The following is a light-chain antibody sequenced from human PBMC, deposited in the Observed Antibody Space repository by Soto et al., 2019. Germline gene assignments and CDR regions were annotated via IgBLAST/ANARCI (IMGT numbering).Light chain of an antibody. V-gene: IGKV1-33*01. J-gene: IGKJ4*01. Sequence: DIKMNQSPSTLSASVGDRVTITCRASQSISVWLAWYQQKSGKAPKLLIYDASDLETGVPSRFSGSGSGTDFTFTINSLQPEDIATYYCQQYDNLPLTFGGGTKVDIK. CDR1: QSISVW. CDR3: QQYDNLPLT. CDR2: DAS.